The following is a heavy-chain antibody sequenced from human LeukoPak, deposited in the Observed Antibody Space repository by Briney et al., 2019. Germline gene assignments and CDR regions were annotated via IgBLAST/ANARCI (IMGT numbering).Heavy chain of an antibody. V-gene: IGHV4-59*08. CDR1: GGSISSSY. Sequence: SETLSLTCAVSGGSISSSYWSWIRQPPGKGLEWIGYIYYSGSTYYNPSLKSRVTISVDTSRNQFSLKLSSVTAADTAVYYCARAVTKAFGDEYYFDYWGQGTLVTVSS. CDR2: IYYSGST. D-gene: IGHD3-10*01. CDR3: ARAVTKAFGDEYYFDY. J-gene: IGHJ4*02.